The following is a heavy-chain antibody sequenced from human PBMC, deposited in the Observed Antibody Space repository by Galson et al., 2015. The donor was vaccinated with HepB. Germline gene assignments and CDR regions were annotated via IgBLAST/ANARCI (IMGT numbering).Heavy chain of an antibody. V-gene: IGHV1-69*13. Sequence: SVKVSCKASGGTFSSYAISWVRQAPGQGLEWMGGIIPIFGTANYAQKFQGRVTITADESTSTAYMELSSLRSEDTAVYYCARAPGGYNPLTFAFDIWGQGTMVTVSS. CDR2: IIPIFGTA. D-gene: IGHD5-24*01. J-gene: IGHJ3*02. CDR1: GGTFSSYA. CDR3: ARAPGGYNPLTFAFDI.